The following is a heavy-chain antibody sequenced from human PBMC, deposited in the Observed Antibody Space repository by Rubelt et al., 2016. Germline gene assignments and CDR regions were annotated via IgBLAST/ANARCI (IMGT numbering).Heavy chain of an antibody. CDR1: GFTVSNNY. CDR3: AKKDQLKAFDI. Sequence: EVQLVESGGGLIQPGRSLRLSCAASGFTVSNNYISWVRQAPGKGLEWVSAMSETGSKIVYTDSVKGTFTISRDNSKSTLYRQMNRLRAEETAVYYCAKKDQLKAFDIWGQGTMVTGSS. V-gene: IGHV3-53*01. J-gene: IGHJ3*02. CDR2: MSETGSKI.